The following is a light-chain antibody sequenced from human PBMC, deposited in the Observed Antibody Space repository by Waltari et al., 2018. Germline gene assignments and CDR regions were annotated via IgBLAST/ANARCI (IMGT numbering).Light chain of an antibody. CDR3: QQYADLPPYN. CDR2: DAS. J-gene: IGKJ2*01. V-gene: IGKV3-15*01. Sequence: DIGMTQSPGTLSASPGDSATLSCSVSQTVSTNLAWYQQKPGQAPRLLIYDASTRVTGVPARFSGSGSGTDFTLTIASLQSEDFGVYYCQQYADLPPYNFGQGTKLEIK. CDR1: QTVSTN.